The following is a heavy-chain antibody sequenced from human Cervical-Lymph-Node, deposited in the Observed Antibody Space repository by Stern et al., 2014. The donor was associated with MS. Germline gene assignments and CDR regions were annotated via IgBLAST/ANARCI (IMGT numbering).Heavy chain of an antibody. Sequence: QVQLVQSGGGVVQPGRSLRLSCAASGFTFSSYGMHWVRQAPGKGLEWVAVISSDACNKYYADSVKGRFTIARDNSKNTLYLQMNSLRAEDTAVYYCAKDLGGTYYHYYYGMDVWGQGTTVTVSS. J-gene: IGHJ6*02. CDR1: GFTFSSYG. V-gene: IGHV3-30*18. D-gene: IGHD1-26*01. CDR2: ISSDACNK. CDR3: AKDLGGTYYHYYYGMDV.